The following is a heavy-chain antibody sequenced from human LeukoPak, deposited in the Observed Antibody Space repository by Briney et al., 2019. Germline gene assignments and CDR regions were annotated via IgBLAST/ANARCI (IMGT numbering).Heavy chain of an antibody. V-gene: IGHV4-59*01. CDR2: IHYSGST. CDR1: GGSINSYY. CDR3: ARVTDRSSYFYDFDY. J-gene: IGHJ4*02. D-gene: IGHD3-22*01. Sequence: PSETLSLTCTVSGGSINSYYRSWIRQPPGKGLEWIGCIHYSGSTNYNPSLKSRVTISVDTSKNQFSLRLSSVTAADTAVYYCARVTDRSSYFYDFDYWGQGTLVTVSS.